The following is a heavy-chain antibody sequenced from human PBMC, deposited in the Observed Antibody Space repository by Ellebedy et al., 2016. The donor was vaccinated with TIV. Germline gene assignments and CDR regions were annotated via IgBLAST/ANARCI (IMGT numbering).Heavy chain of an antibody. CDR3: AADVGYSYGLD. Sequence: SVKVSXXASGFTFTSSAVQWVRQARGQRLEWIGWIVVGSGNTNYAQKFQERVTITRDMSTSTAYMELSSLRSEDTAVYYCAADVGYSYGLDWGQGTLVTVSS. CDR1: GFTFTSSA. V-gene: IGHV1-58*01. CDR2: IVVGSGNT. D-gene: IGHD5-18*01. J-gene: IGHJ4*02.